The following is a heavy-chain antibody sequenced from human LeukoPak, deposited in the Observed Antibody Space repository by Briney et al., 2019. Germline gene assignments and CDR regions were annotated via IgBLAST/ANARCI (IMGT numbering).Heavy chain of an antibody. Sequence: SETLSLTCAVYGGSFSGYYWRWLRQSPGKGLEWIGEINHSGSTNYNPSLKSRVTISVDTSKNQFSLKLSSVTTADTAVYYCARGGAIAARVYFDYWGQGTLVTVSS. J-gene: IGHJ4*02. CDR1: GGSFSGYY. CDR2: INHSGST. V-gene: IGHV4-34*01. D-gene: IGHD6-6*01. CDR3: ARGGAIAARVYFDY.